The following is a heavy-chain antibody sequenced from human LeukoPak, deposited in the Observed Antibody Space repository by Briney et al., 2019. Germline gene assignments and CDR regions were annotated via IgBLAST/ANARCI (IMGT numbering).Heavy chain of an antibody. CDR2: IYHSGST. CDR1: GYSISSGYY. J-gene: IGHJ3*02. CDR3: ARCYYDSSGYYYDAFDI. Sequence: SETLSLTCTVSGYSISSGYYWGWIRQPPGKGLEWIGSIYHSGSTYYNPSLKRRVTISVDTSKNQFSLKLSSVTAADTAVYYCARCYYDSSGYYYDAFDIWGQGTMVTVSS. V-gene: IGHV4-38-2*02. D-gene: IGHD3-22*01.